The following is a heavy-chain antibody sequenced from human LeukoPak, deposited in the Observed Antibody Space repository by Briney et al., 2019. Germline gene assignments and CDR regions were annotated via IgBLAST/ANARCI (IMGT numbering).Heavy chain of an antibody. Sequence: GRSLRLSCAASGFTFSSYGMHWVRQAPGKGLEWVAVIWYDGSNKYYADSVKGRFTISRDNSKNTLYLQMNSLRAEDTAVYYCASPYYRNAFDIWGQGTMVTVSS. CDR2: IWYDGSNK. J-gene: IGHJ3*02. CDR1: GFTFSSYG. V-gene: IGHV3-33*01. CDR3: ASPYYRNAFDI. D-gene: IGHD3-10*01.